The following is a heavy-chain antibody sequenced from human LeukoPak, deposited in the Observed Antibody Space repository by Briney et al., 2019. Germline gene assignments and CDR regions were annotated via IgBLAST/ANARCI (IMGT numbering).Heavy chain of an antibody. V-gene: IGHV3-30*04. CDR1: GFTFSSYA. CDR2: ISYDGSNK. D-gene: IGHD6-13*01. CDR3: ARDPNPRDIAAELDY. J-gene: IGHJ4*02. Sequence: GGSLRLSCAASGFTFSSYAMHWVRQAPGKGLEWVAVISYDGSNKYYADSAKGRFTISRGNSKNTLYLQMNSLRAEDTAVYYCARDPNPRDIAAELDYWGQGTLVTVSS.